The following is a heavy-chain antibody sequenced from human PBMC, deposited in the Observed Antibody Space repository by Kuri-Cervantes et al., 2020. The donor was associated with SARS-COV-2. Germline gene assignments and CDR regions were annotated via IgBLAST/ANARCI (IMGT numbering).Heavy chain of an antibody. CDR3: ARDFDYYDSSGYLRGRYYYYYMDV. CDR1: GYSISSGYY. CDR2: IYHSGST. J-gene: IGHJ6*03. D-gene: IGHD3-22*01. V-gene: IGHV4-38-2*02. Sequence: SETLSLTCTVSGYSISSGYYWGWIRQPPGKGLEWIGSIYHSGSTYYNPSLKSRVTISVDTSKNQFSLKVSSVTAADTAVYYRARDFDYYDSSGYLRGRYYYYYMDVWGKGTTVTVSS.